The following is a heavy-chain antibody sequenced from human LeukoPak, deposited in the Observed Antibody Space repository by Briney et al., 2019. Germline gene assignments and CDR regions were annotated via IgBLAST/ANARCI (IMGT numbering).Heavy chain of an antibody. Sequence: GGSLRLSCAASGFTVSSNYMSWVRQAPGKGLEWVSVIYSGGSTYYADSVKGRFTISRDNSKNTLYLQMNSLRAGDTAVYYCARVDGYYYYYMDVWGKGTTVTVFS. CDR1: GFTVSSNY. J-gene: IGHJ6*03. D-gene: IGHD5-24*01. CDR3: ARVDGYYYYYMDV. V-gene: IGHV3-53*01. CDR2: IYSGGST.